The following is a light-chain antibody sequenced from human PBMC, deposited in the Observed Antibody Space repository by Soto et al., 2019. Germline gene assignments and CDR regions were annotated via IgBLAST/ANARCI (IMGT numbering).Light chain of an antibody. J-gene: IGKJ5*01. CDR2: GAS. V-gene: IGKV3-20*01. Sequence: EIAVSLSPVTPFLSPGGRATLYFPASQRVSSSCLAWYQQRHGQAPRLVIYGASSRDTGIPDRFSGSGSGTDGTITISRLEHEDCPAYYCQQYGSSPITFGQGTRLEIK. CDR1: QRVSSSC. CDR3: QQYGSSPIT.